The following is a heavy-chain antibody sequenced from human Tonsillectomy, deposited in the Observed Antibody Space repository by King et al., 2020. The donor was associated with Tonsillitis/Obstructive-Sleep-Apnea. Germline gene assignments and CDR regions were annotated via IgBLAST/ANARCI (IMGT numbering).Heavy chain of an antibody. V-gene: IGHV3-30*04. Sequence: VQLVESGGGVVQPGRSLRLSCAASGFTFSSYAMHWVRQAPGKGLEWVAVISYDGSNKYYADSVKGRFTISRDNSKNTLYLQMNSLRPEDTAVYYCARVCTWSGYYQLDYWGQGTLVTVSS. J-gene: IGHJ4*02. CDR3: ARVCTWSGYYQLDY. CDR1: GFTFSSYA. CDR2: ISYDGSNK. D-gene: IGHD3-3*01.